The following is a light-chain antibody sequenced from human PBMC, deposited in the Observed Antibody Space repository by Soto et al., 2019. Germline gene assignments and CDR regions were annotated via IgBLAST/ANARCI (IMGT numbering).Light chain of an antibody. CDR3: LSYTRSSTLV. CDR2: DVS. Sequence: QSALTQPASVSGSPGQSITISCTGTSSDVGGYHYVSWYQQHPGKAPKLMIYDVSNRPSGVSNRFSGSKSGNTASLPISGLQAEDEADYYCLSYTRSSTLVFGGGTKRTV. CDR1: SSDVGGYHY. V-gene: IGLV2-14*01. J-gene: IGLJ2*01.